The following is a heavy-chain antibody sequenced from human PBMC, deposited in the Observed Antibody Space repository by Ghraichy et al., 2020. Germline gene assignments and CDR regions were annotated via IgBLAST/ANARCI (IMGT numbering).Heavy chain of an antibody. J-gene: IGHJ4*02. V-gene: IGHV3-64D*06. Sequence: GGSLRLSCSASGLTFSDYAMHWVRQAPGKGLEYVSAICDNGGHTYYADSVKGRFTISRDNSKNTVFLQMSSLRAEDTAVYYCVKGRWDGSNAYDYCCRGTLVTVSS. CDR2: ICDNGGHT. D-gene: IGHD3-16*01. CDR3: VKGRWDGSNAYDY. CDR1: GLTFSDYA.